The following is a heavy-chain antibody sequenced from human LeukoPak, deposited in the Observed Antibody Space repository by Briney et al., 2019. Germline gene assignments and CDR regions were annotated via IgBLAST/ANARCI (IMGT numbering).Heavy chain of an antibody. CDR3: ANPSVEDCSGGTCYVFHS. V-gene: IGHV3-23*01. J-gene: IGHJ4*02. CDR1: GSTFRNYA. D-gene: IGHD2-15*01. CDR2: ISSSSGST. Sequence: GGSLRLSCAASGSTFRNYAMSWVRQAPGKGLGWVSAISSSSGSTYYADSVKGRFTISRDNSQNTLYLQTNSLRAEDTAVYYCANPSVEDCSGGTCYVFHSWRQGTLLTVSS.